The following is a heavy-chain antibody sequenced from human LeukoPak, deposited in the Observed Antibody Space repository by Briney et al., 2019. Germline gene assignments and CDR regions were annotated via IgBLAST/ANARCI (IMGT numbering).Heavy chain of an antibody. Sequence: GGSLRLSCAASGFTFSSHSMNWVRQAPGKGLEWVSSISSSSSYIYYADSVKGRFTISRANAKNSLYLQMNSLRAEDTAVYYCAAISSSWYIDYWGQGTLVTVSS. D-gene: IGHD6-13*01. CDR2: ISSSSSYI. CDR1: GFTFSSHS. J-gene: IGHJ4*02. V-gene: IGHV3-21*01. CDR3: AAISSSWYIDY.